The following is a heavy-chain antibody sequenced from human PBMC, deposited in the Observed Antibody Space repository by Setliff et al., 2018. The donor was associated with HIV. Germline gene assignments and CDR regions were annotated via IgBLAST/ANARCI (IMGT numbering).Heavy chain of an antibody. CDR1: GGPISSHY. CDR2: ISPSEST. CDR3: ARVGSVGYFRFFDY. J-gene: IGHJ4*02. Sequence: PSETLSLTCTVSGGPISSHYWSWVRKPAGKRLEWIGHISPSESTNYHPALKSRATISLDTSKNQVHLTLTSVTAADMAVYHCARVGSVGYFRFFDYWGQGTLVTVSS. D-gene: IGHD1-26*01. V-gene: IGHV4-4*07.